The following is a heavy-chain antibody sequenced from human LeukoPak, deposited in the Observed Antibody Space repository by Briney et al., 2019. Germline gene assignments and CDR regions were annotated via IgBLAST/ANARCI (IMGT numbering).Heavy chain of an antibody. CDR2: IYPGDSDT. CDR1: GYSFTSYW. D-gene: IGHD2-2*01. V-gene: IGHV5-51*01. Sequence: GESLKISCKGSGYSFTSYWIGWVRQMPGKGLEWMGIIYPGDSDTRYSPSFQGQVTISADKSISTAYLQWSSLKASDTAMYYCARAEYELLTIYYYYGMDVWGQGTTVTVSS. J-gene: IGHJ6*02. CDR3: ARAEYELLTIYYYYGMDV.